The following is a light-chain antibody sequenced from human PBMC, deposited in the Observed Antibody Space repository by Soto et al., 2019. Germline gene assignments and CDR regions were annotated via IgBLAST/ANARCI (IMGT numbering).Light chain of an antibody. Sequence: AIQLTQSPSSLSASVGDRVTISCRASQDVRGALAWYQQKPGTAPKILIYDVSVLESGVPTRFSVSGSGTDFTLTITSLQPVDFATYYCQQFNSYPITFGQGTRLEIK. CDR3: QQFNSYPIT. CDR2: DVS. CDR1: QDVRGA. J-gene: IGKJ5*01. V-gene: IGKV1-13*02.